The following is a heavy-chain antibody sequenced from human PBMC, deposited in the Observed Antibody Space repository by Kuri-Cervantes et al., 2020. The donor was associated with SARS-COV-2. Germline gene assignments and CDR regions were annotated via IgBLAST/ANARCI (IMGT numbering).Heavy chain of an antibody. CDR2: IYYSGST. Sequence: ESLKISCTVSGGSISSSSYYWGWIRQPPGKGLEWIGSIYYSGSTYYNPSLKSRVTISVDTSKNQFSLKLSSVTAADTAVYYCARLGSSYFDYWGQGTLVTVSS. D-gene: IGHD3-10*01. CDR3: ARLGSSYFDY. V-gene: IGHV4-39*07. CDR1: GGSISSSSYY. J-gene: IGHJ4*02.